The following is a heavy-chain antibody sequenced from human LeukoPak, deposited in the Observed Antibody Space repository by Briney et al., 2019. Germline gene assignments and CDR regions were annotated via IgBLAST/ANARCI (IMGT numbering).Heavy chain of an antibody. D-gene: IGHD3-10*01. CDR3: ASFGGSGSPFDY. J-gene: IGHJ4*02. Sequence: RSGGSLRLSCAASGFTFVDYAMHWVRQAPGKGLEWVSGISWNSGSIGYADSVKGRFTISRDNAKNSLYLQMNSLRAEDTAVYYCASFGGSGSPFDYWGQGTLVTVSS. CDR2: ISWNSGSI. V-gene: IGHV3-9*01. CDR1: GFTFVDYA.